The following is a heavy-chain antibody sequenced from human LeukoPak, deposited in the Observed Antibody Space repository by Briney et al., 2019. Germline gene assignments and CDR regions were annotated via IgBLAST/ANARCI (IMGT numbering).Heavy chain of an antibody. Sequence: GGSLRLSCAASGFTFSSYAMSWVRQAPGKGLEWVSAISGSGGSTYYADSVKGRFTISRDISKNTLYLQMNSLRAEHTAVYYCALLTGTVYFDYWGQGTMVTVSS. V-gene: IGHV3-23*01. CDR3: ALLTGTVYFDY. CDR1: GFTFSSYA. CDR2: ISGSGGST. D-gene: IGHD4-17*01. J-gene: IGHJ4*02.